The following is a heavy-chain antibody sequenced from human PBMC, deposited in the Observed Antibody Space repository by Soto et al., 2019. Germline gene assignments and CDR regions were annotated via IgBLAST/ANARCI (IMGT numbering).Heavy chain of an antibody. J-gene: IGHJ3*02. CDR1: GFTFSRYA. V-gene: IGHV3-30*04. D-gene: IGHD7-27*01. CDR3: ARGSGRPRTGDDDAFDI. CDR2: ISYDGSNK. Sequence: GGSLRLSCAASGFTFSRYAMHWVRQAPGKGLEWVAVISYDGSNKYYADSVKGRFTISRDNSKNTLYLQMNSLRAEDTAVYYCARGSGRPRTGDDDAFDIWGQGTMVTVSS.